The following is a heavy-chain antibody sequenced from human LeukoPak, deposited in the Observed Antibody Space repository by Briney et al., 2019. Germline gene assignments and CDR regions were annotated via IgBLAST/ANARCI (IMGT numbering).Heavy chain of an antibody. CDR1: GFTFSSYA. CDR3: AKDRRRYSYGEGDFDY. CDR2: ISGSGGST. J-gene: IGHJ4*02. Sequence: GGSLRLSCAASGFTFSSYAMSWVRQAPGKGLEWVSAISGSGGSTYYADSVKGRFTISRDNSRNTLYLQVNSLRAEDTAVYYCAKDRRRYSYGEGDFDYWGQGTLVTVSS. D-gene: IGHD5-18*01. V-gene: IGHV3-23*01.